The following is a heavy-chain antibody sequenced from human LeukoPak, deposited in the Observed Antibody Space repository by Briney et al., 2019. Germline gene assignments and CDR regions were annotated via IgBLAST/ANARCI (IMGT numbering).Heavy chain of an antibody. J-gene: IGHJ4*02. CDR1: GFTFSSYA. V-gene: IGHV3-30-3*01. Sequence: PGGSLRLSCAASGFTFSSYAMHWVRQAPGKGLEWVAVISYDGSNKYYADSVKGRFTISRDNSKNTLYLQMNSLRAEDTAVYYCASLAAAAYYFDYWGQGTLVTVSS. CDR2: ISYDGSNK. D-gene: IGHD6-13*01. CDR3: ASLAAAAYYFDY.